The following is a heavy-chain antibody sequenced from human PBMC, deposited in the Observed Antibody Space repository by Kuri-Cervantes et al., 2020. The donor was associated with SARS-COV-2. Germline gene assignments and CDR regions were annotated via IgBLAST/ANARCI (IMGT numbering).Heavy chain of an antibody. CDR1: GYTFINYG. Sequence: ASVKVSCKASGYTFINYGISWVRQAPGQGLEWMGWISPYKGNTTYAQNFQGRVTMTTDTSTMTAYMELRSLRSDDTAVYFCARIVAVADPFDYWGQGTLVTVSS. J-gene: IGHJ4*02. V-gene: IGHV1-18*01. CDR2: ISPYKGNT. CDR3: ARIVAVADPFDY. D-gene: IGHD6-19*01.